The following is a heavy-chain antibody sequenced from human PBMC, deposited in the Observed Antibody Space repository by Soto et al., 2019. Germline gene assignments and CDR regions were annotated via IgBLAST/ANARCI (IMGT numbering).Heavy chain of an antibody. CDR2: VSGSSGTR. Sequence: EVQLLESGGDLEQPGGSLRLTCAASAFPFSSYAMGWVRQAPGRGLEWVSAVSGSSGTRYYADSVKGRFTISRDNSKNTLSLQMNSLRVEDTAVYYCARFGFPSLYSIDWYFDLWGRGTLVTVSS. J-gene: IGHJ2*01. CDR3: ARFGFPSLYSIDWYFDL. CDR1: AFPFSSYA. D-gene: IGHD6-13*01. V-gene: IGHV3-23*01.